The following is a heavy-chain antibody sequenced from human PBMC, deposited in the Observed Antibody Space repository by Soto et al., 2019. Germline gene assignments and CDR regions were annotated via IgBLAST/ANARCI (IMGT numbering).Heavy chain of an antibody. CDR3: ARDLPPYDRRRQSAGAFEG. CDR2: VFGNGAGTP. D-gene: IGHD3-22*01. V-gene: IGHV4-4*07. J-gene: IGHJ1*01. CDR1: GSSFTGDY. Sequence: QVQLQESGPGLVRPSETLSLTCSVSGSSFTGDYWSWIRQPAGKGLEWIGRVFGNGAGTPIYNSSLKNRVTMSVDSSTKQFSLKLTSVTAADTAVYFCARDLPPYDRRRQSAGAFEGWGQGILVTVSS.